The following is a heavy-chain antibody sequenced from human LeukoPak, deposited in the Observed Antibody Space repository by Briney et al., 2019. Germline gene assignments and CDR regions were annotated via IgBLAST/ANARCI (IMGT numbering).Heavy chain of an antibody. J-gene: IGHJ4*02. CDR3: ARVGDGSGWFPAFSY. D-gene: IGHD6-19*01. CDR2: IYSGGST. V-gene: IGHV3-53*01. Sequence: GGSLRLSCAASGFTVSNNYMRWVRQAPGKGLEWVSLIYSGGSTYYADSVKGRFTISRDNSKNTLYLQMNSLRAEDTAVYYCARVGDGSGWFPAFSYWGQGTLVTVSS. CDR1: GFTVSNNY.